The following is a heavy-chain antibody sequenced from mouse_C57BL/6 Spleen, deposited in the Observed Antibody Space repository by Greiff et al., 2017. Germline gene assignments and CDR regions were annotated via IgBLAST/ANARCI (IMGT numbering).Heavy chain of an antibody. CDR2: ISDGGSYT. Sequence: EVKLVESGGGLVQPGGSLKLSCAASGFTFSCYAMSWVRQTPEKRLEWVASISDGGSYTYYPDTVKGRFTISRYNSKNNLYLQMSQLRSSNTAMYYCARKGDYGEFAYWGQGTLVTVSA. CDR3: ARKGDYGEFAY. V-gene: IGHV5-4*03. CDR1: GFTFSCYA. D-gene: IGHD2-4*01. J-gene: IGHJ3*01.